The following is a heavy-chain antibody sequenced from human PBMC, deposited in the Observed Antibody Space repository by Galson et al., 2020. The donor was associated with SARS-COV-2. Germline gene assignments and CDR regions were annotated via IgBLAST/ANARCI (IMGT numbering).Heavy chain of an antibody. CDR3: ARWYYYDSSGYYQGDNWFDP. D-gene: IGHD3-22*01. J-gene: IGHJ5*02. CDR2: ISAYNGNT. V-gene: IGHV1-18*04. CDR1: GYTFTSYG. Sequence: ASVKVSCTASGYTFTSYGISWVRQAPGQGLEWMGWISAYNGNTNYAQKLQGRVTMTTDTSTSTAYMELRSLRSDDTAVYYCARWYYYDSSGYYQGDNWFDPWGQGTLVIVSS.